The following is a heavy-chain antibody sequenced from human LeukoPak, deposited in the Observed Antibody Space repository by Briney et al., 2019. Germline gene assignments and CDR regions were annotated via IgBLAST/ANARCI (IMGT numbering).Heavy chain of an antibody. CDR1: GFTFSDYY. CDR3: ARDYDFWSDYSPAFDY. D-gene: IGHD3-3*01. V-gene: IGHV3-11*01. J-gene: IGHJ4*02. CDR2: ISSSGSTI. Sequence: GGSLRLSCAASGFTFSDYYMSWIRQAPVKVLEWVSYISSSGSTIYYADSVKGRFTISRDNAKNSLYLQMNSLRAEDTAVYYCARDYDFWSDYSPAFDYWGQGTLVTVSS.